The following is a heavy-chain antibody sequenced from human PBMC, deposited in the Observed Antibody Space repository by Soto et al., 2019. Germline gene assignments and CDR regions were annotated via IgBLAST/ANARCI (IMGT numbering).Heavy chain of an antibody. CDR1: GYTFTTYY. J-gene: IGHJ5*02. Sequence: QVQLVQSGAEVKKPGASVKVSCKASGYTFTTYYMHWVRQAPGQGLEWMGIINPSGGRTTYAQNFQGSVTMTRDTSTSTVYMELSSLISEDTAVYYCARDGFITATCARGGNWFDPWGQGTPVTVSS. CDR2: INPSGGRT. CDR3: ARDGFITATCARGGNWFDP. D-gene: IGHD3-22*01. V-gene: IGHV1-46*03.